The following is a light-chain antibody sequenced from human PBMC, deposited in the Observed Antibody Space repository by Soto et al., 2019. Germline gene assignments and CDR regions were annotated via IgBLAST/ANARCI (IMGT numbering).Light chain of an antibody. Sequence: DIQMTQSPSSLSASVGDRVTVTCRASQSISSYLNWYQQKPGKAPKLLIYAASSLQSGVPSRFSGSGSGTDFTLTISSLQPEDFATYYFQQSYSTFRTFGVGTKVEIK. CDR1: QSISSY. J-gene: IGKJ4*01. CDR2: AAS. V-gene: IGKV1-39*01. CDR3: QQSYSTFRT.